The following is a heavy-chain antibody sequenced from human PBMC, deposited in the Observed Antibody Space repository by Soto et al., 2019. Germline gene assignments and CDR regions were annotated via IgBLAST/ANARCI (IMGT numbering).Heavy chain of an antibody. CDR2: IYWDDDK. J-gene: IGHJ4*02. CDR3: ARDRRQVPVLGLYYYDY. D-gene: IGHD3-16*01. Sequence: SGPTLVNPTQTLTLTCTFSGFSLSTSGVGVGWIRQPPGKALEWLALIYWDDDKRYSPSLKSRLTITKDTSKNQVVLTMTNMDPVDTAVYYCARDRRQVPVLGLYYYDYWGQGTLVTVSS. CDR1: GFSLSTSGVG. V-gene: IGHV2-5*02.